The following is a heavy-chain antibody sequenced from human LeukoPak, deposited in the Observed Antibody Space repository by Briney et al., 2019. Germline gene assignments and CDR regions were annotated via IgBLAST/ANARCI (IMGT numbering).Heavy chain of an antibody. CDR3: ARGPRITIFGVVMANDAFDI. CDR1: GYTFTDYF. D-gene: IGHD3-3*01. Sequence: EASVKVSCKASGYTFTDYFMNWVRQAPGQGLEWMGWINPKSGGTVYAQKFQGRVTMTRDTSSSTAYMELSRPRFDDTVVYYCARGPRITIFGVVMANDAFDIWGQGTMVTVSS. V-gene: IGHV1-2*02. J-gene: IGHJ3*02. CDR2: INPKSGGT.